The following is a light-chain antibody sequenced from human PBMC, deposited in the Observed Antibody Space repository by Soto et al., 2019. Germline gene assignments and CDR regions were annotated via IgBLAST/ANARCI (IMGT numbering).Light chain of an antibody. J-gene: IGKJ5*01. CDR2: LGS. V-gene: IGKV2-28*01. CDR3: MQPLQTPPRT. CDR1: QSLLHSNGYNY. Sequence: DIVMTQSPLSLPVTPGEPASISCRSSQSLLHSNGYNYLDWDLQKPGQSPQLLIYLGSNRASGVPDRFRGSGSGSAFTLKISRVEAEDVGVYYCMQPLQTPPRTFGQGTRLEIK.